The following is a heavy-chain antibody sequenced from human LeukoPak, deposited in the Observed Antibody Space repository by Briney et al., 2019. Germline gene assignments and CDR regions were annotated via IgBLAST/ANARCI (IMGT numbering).Heavy chain of an antibody. J-gene: IGHJ5*02. CDR3: ARALPHRRLMDTTVEQHWFDP. D-gene: IGHD5-18*01. Sequence: ASVKVSCKASGYTFTSYVISWVRQAPGQGLEWMGWISAYNGNTNYAQKLQGRVTMTTDTSTSTAYIELRSLRSDDTAVYYCARALPHRRLMDTTVEQHWFDPWGQGTLVTVSS. CDR2: ISAYNGNT. V-gene: IGHV1-18*01. CDR1: GYTFTSYV.